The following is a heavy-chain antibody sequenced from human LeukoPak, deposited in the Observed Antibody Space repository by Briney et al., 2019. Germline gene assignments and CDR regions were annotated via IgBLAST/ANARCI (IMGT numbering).Heavy chain of an antibody. CDR2: INASGCST. V-gene: IGHV1-46*01. CDR3: ASLADAFDI. CDR1: VYTVARYY. J-gene: IGHJ3*02. Sequence: ASEKVSCKASVYTVARYYRDWVRQGLGQGLEWMGIINASGCSTSYAQKFQGRVTMTSDTSTSTVYMELSSMRSEDTAVYYSASLADAFDIWGQGKMVTVSS.